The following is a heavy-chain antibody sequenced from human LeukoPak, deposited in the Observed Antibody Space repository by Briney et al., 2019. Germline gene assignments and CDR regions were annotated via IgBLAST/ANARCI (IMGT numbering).Heavy chain of an antibody. Sequence: SETLSLTCTGSGGSISSYWWSWIRQPAGKGLEWIGRIRTSGNTNYNPSLKSRVTMSVDTSTSQFSLKMTSVTAADTAVYYCARGRVGATAPDYWGQGTLVTVSS. V-gene: IGHV4-4*07. CDR3: ARGRVGATAPDY. J-gene: IGHJ4*02. CDR1: GGSISSYW. CDR2: IRTSGNT. D-gene: IGHD1-26*01.